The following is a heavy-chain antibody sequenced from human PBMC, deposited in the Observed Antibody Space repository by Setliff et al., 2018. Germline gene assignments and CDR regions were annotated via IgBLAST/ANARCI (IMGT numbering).Heavy chain of an antibody. V-gene: IGHV1-3*01. J-gene: IGHJ6*03. D-gene: IGHD2-2*01. Sequence: ASVKVSCKASGYTFASYAMHWVRQAPGQRLEWMGWINAGNGNTKYSQKFQGRVTITRDTSASTAYMELSSLRSEDTAVYYCARDGFEIVVVPAAIYYYYYMDVWGKGTTVTVSS. CDR3: ARDGFEIVVVPAAIYYYYYMDV. CDR1: GYTFASYA. CDR2: INAGNGNT.